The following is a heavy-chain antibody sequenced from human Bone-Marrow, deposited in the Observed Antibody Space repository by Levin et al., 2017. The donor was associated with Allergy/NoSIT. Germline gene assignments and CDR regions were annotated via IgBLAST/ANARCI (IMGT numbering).Heavy chain of an antibody. Sequence: PGGSLRLSCAASGFTFSSYWMSWVRQAPGKGLEWVANIKQDGSEKYYVDSVKGRFTISRDNAKNSLYLQMNSLRAEDTAVYYCASSRYCSSTSCYLGGYYGMDVWGQGTTVTVSS. D-gene: IGHD2-2*01. J-gene: IGHJ6*02. CDR2: IKQDGSEK. CDR1: GFTFSSYW. CDR3: ASSRYCSSTSCYLGGYYGMDV. V-gene: IGHV3-7*01.